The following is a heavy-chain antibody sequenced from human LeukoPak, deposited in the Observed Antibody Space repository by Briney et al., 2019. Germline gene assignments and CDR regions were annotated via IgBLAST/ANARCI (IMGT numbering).Heavy chain of an antibody. CDR3: ARVDSPDWFHTLTYYYGMDV. D-gene: IGHD3-9*01. V-gene: IGHV1-8*01. Sequence: ASVKVSCKASGYTFTSYDINWVRQAPGQGLEWMGWMNPNSGNTDYAQKFQGRVTMTRNTSISTAYMELSSLRSEDTAVYYCARVDSPDWFHTLTYYYGMDVWGQGTTVTVSS. CDR2: MNPNSGNT. J-gene: IGHJ6*02. CDR1: GYTFTSYD.